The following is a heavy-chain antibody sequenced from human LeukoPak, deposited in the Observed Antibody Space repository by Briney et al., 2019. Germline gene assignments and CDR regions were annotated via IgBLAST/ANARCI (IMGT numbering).Heavy chain of an antibody. CDR2: IYTSGST. CDR3: ARNRITMVRGGRYNWFDP. D-gene: IGHD3-10*01. Sequence: SGTLSLTCTVSGGSISSYYWSWIRQPAGKGLEWIGRIYTSGSTNYNPSLKSRVTMSVDTSKNQFSLKLNSVTAADTAVYYCARNRITMVRGGRYNWFDPWGQGTLVTVSS. J-gene: IGHJ5*02. V-gene: IGHV4-4*07. CDR1: GGSISSYY.